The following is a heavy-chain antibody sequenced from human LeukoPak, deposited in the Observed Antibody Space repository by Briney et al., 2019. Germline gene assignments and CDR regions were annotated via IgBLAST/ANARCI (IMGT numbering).Heavy chain of an antibody. CDR2: ISWNSGSI. V-gene: IGHV3-9*01. D-gene: IGHD3-3*01. CDR1: GFTFDDYA. J-gene: IGHJ4*02. Sequence: GGSLRLSCAASGFTFDDYAMHWVRQAPGKGLEWVSGISWNSGSIGYADSVKGRLTISRDNAKNSLYLQMNSLRAEDTALYYCAKGGRIYDFWSGSNFDYWGQGTLVTVSS. CDR3: AKGGRIYDFWSGSNFDY.